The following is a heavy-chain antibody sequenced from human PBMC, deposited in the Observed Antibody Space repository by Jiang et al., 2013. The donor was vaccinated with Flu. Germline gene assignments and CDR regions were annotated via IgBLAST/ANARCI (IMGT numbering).Heavy chain of an antibody. Sequence: LLKPSETLSLTCAVYGGSFSGYYWSWIRQPPGKGLEWIGEINHSGNTNYNPSLKRRVTISVDTSKNQFSLKLSSVTAADTAVYYCARGLVGWDILTGYYHDAFDTWGQGTMVTVSS. CDR3: ARGLVGWDILTGYYHDAFDT. J-gene: IGHJ3*02. D-gene: IGHD3-9*01. CDR2: INHSGNT. CDR1: GGSFSGYY. V-gene: IGHV4-34*01.